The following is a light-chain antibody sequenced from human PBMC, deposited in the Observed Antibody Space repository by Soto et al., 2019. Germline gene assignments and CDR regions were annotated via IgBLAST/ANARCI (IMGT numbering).Light chain of an antibody. CDR3: QQLNSYPLT. V-gene: IGKV1-9*01. Sequence: DIQLTQSPSFLSASVGDRVTITCRASQDISDYLAWYQQRPGKAPKLLIYAASTLQSGVPSRFSGSGFGTEFTLTISSLQPEDFATYSCQQLNSYPLTVGGGTKVDIK. CDR2: AAS. J-gene: IGKJ4*01. CDR1: QDISDY.